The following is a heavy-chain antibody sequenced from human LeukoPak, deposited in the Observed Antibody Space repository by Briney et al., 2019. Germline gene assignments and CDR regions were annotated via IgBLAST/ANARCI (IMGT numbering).Heavy chain of an antibody. J-gene: IGHJ3*01. Sequence: GGSLRLSCAASGFTFSSYWMSWVRQAPGKGLEWVSSITGSRSYISYADSVKGRFTISRDNANNSLFLQMDSLRAEDTAVYYCARARGAASVSIWGLSAFDVWGHGAVVTVSS. D-gene: IGHD5/OR15-5a*01. V-gene: IGHV3-21*01. CDR1: GFTFSSYW. CDR3: ARARGAASVSIWGLSAFDV. CDR2: ITGSRSYI.